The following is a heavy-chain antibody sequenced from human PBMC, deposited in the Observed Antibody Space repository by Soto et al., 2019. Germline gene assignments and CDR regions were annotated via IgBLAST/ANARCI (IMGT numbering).Heavy chain of an antibody. Sequence: QVQLQESGQGLVKPSGTLSLTCAVSSDSISTTRWWSWVRQPPGKGLDWIGEILHSGRTNYNPSLKSRVSILIDKSKHQLSLHLASVTAADTAVYYCASHLPVAGTRGFDYWGQGILVTVSS. D-gene: IGHD6-19*01. CDR1: SDSISTTRW. V-gene: IGHV4-4*02. J-gene: IGHJ4*02. CDR2: ILHSGRT. CDR3: ASHLPVAGTRGFDY.